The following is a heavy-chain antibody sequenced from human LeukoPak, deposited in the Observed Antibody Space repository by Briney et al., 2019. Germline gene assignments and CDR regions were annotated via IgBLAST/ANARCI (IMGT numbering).Heavy chain of an antibody. CDR3: ARGSYSGSYWFDY. Sequence: SQTLSLTCAVSGGSISSGGYSWSWIRQPPGKGLEWIGYIYHSGSTYYNPPLKSRVTISVDRSKNQFSLKLSSVTAADTAVYYCARGSYSGSYWFDYWGQGTLVTVSS. V-gene: IGHV4-30-2*01. D-gene: IGHD1-26*01. CDR2: IYHSGST. J-gene: IGHJ4*02. CDR1: GGSISSGGYS.